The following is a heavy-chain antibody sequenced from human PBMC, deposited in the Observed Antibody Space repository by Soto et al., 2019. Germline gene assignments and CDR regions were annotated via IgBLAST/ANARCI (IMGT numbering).Heavy chain of an antibody. J-gene: IGHJ4*02. D-gene: IGHD6-13*01. CDR2: IKSKTDGGTT. CDR3: TTDGIVWEQQLAPPSFEY. Sequence: PGGSLRLSCAASGFTFSNAWMSWVRQAPGKGLEWVGRIKSKTDGGTTDYAAPVKGRFTISRDYSKNTLYLQMNSLKTEDTAVYYCTTDGIVWEQQLAPPSFEYWGQGTLVTVSS. CDR1: GFTFSNAW. V-gene: IGHV3-15*01.